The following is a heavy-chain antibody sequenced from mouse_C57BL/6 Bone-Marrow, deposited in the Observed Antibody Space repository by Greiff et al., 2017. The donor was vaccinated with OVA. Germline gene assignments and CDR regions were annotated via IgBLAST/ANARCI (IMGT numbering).Heavy chain of an antibody. Sequence: QVQLQQPGTELVKPGASVKLSCKASGYTFPSYWMHWVKQRPGQGLEWIGNINPSTGGTNYNEKFKSKATLTVDKSSSTAYMQLSSLTSEDSAVYYCARPKSRLYYGSSPFDYWGQGTTLTVSS. J-gene: IGHJ2*01. CDR3: ARPKSRLYYGSSPFDY. D-gene: IGHD1-1*01. V-gene: IGHV1-53*01. CDR2: INPSTGGT. CDR1: GYTFPSYW.